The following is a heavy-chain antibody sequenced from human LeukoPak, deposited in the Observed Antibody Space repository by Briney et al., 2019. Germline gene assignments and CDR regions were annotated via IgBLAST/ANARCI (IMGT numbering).Heavy chain of an antibody. D-gene: IGHD3-16*01. V-gene: IGHV4-59*12. Sequence: SETLSLTCTVSGGSISSYYWSWIRQPPGKGLEWIGYIYYSGSTNYNPSLKSRVTISVDTSKNQFSLKLSSVTAADTAVYYCARAWAQPPNWYFDLWGRGTLVTVSS. CDR2: IYYSGST. CDR1: GGSISSYY. CDR3: ARAWAQPPNWYFDL. J-gene: IGHJ2*01.